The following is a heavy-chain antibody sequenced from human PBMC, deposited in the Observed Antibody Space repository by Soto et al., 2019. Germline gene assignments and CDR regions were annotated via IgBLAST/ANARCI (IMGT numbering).Heavy chain of an antibody. CDR2: ISSSSSYI. CDR1: GFTFSSYS. CDR3: ARDGSYYAICSGYYTRDYDCGLVV. D-gene: IGHD3-3*01. V-gene: IGHV3-21*01. Sequence: EVQLVESGGGLVKPGGSLRLSCAASGFTFSSYSMNWVRQAPGKGLEWVSYISSSSSYIYYADSVKGRFTISRDNAKNSLYLEMNSLRVEDTAVYYCARDGSYYAICSGYYTRDYDCGLVVWGQGTTVTVSS. J-gene: IGHJ6*02.